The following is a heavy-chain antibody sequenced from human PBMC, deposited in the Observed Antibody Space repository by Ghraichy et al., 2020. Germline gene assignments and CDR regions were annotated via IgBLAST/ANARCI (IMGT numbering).Heavy chain of an antibody. CDR1: GGSISSYY. CDR3: ARDLMGCSSTSCYPASWFDP. D-gene: IGHD2-2*01. Sequence: SQTLSLTCTVSGGSISSYYWSWIRQPPGKGLAWIGYIYYSGSTNYNPSLKSRVTISVDTSKNQFSLKLSAVTAADTAVYYCARDLMGCSSTSCYPASWFDPWGQGTLVTVSS. V-gene: IGHV4-59*01. CDR2: IYYSGST. J-gene: IGHJ5*02.